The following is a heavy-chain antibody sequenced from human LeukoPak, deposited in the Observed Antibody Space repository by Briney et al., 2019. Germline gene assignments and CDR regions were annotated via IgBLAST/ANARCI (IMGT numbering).Heavy chain of an antibody. D-gene: IGHD3-22*01. CDR2: ISAYNGNT. J-gene: IGHJ3*02. V-gene: IGHV1-18*01. CDR1: GYTFTSYG. CDR3: ARLYYDSSGYYSGAFDI. Sequence: ASVKVSCKASGYTFTSYGISWVRQAPGQGLEWMGWISAYNGNTNYAQKLQGRVTMTTDTSTSTAYMELRSLRSDDTAVYYCARLYYDSSGYYSGAFDIWGQGTMVTVSS.